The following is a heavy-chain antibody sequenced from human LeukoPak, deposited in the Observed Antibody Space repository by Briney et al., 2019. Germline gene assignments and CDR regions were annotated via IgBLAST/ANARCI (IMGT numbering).Heavy chain of an antibody. CDR3: ARDRPYSGAAHFDP. Sequence: RASVKVSCKASGYTFTSYGISWVRQAPGQGLEWMGWISAYNGNTNYAQKLQGRVTMTIDTSTSTAYMELRSLRSDDTAVYYCARDRPYSGAAHFDPWGQGTLVTVSS. CDR2: ISAYNGNT. J-gene: IGHJ5*02. CDR1: GYTFTSYG. V-gene: IGHV1-18*01. D-gene: IGHD4-11*01.